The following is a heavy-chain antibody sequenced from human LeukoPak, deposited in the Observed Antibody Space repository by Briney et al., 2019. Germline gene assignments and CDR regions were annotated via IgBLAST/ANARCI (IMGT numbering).Heavy chain of an antibody. CDR2: VSPNSGGT. Sequence: ASVKVSCKASGYTFTGYYMHWVRQAPGQGLEWMGWVSPNSGGTNYAQKFQGRVTMTRDTSISTAFMGLSRLRSDDTAVYYCARDLPGYYYDSSGYPHPIAFDIWGQGTMVTVFS. J-gene: IGHJ3*02. D-gene: IGHD3-22*01. CDR1: GYTFTGYY. V-gene: IGHV1-2*02. CDR3: ARDLPGYYYDSSGYPHPIAFDI.